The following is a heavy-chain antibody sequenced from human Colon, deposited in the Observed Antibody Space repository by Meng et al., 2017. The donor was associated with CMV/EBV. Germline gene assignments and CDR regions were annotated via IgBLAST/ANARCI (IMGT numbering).Heavy chain of an antibody. CDR2: YGNEAKSCTT. CDR1: GFTFTDHC. Sequence: GGSLRLSCAASGFTFTDHCMDWVRQAPGKGLEWVGRYGNEAKSCTTSYAASVIGRFNISRDDSKSSLYLQMNSLKTEDTAVYYCARRLRNDPAADYGGQGTLVTVSS. CDR3: ARRLRNDPAADY. D-gene: IGHD1-1*01. J-gene: IGHJ4*02. V-gene: IGHV3-72*01.